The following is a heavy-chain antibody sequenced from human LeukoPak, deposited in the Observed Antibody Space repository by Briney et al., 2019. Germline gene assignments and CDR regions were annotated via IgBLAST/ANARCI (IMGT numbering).Heavy chain of an antibody. Sequence: GGSLRLSCAASGFTFSNAWMSWVRQAPGKGLEWVGRIKSKTDGGTTDYAAPVKGRFTISRDDSKNTLYLQMNSLKTEDTAVYYCTTNWSMNMIVVVINYWGQGTLVTVSS. CDR3: TTNWSMNMIVVVINY. CDR2: IKSKTDGGTT. V-gene: IGHV3-15*01. D-gene: IGHD3-22*01. J-gene: IGHJ4*02. CDR1: GFTFSNAW.